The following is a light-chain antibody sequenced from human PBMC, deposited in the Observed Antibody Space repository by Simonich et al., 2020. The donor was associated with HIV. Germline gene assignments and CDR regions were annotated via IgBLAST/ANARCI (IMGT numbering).Light chain of an antibody. CDR3: QQSYSSPWT. CDR2: GAS. CDR1: QSVSSN. J-gene: IGKJ1*01. V-gene: IGKV3-15*01. Sequence: EIVMAQSPATLSVSPGESATLSCRASQSVSSNLAWYQQTPGQAPRLLIYGASTRASGGPARFSGSGSGTEFTLTISSMQSEDFATYYCQQSYSSPWTFGQGTKVEIK.